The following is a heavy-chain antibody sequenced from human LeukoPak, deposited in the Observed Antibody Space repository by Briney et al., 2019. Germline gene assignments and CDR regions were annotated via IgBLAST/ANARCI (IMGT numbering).Heavy chain of an antibody. J-gene: IGHJ4*02. CDR1: GFTFSTYA. V-gene: IGHV3-30*01. D-gene: IGHD2-2*01. CDR2: ISSDGSDK. CDR3: SRGARSPAPYHFDY. Sequence: GGSLGLSCGASGFTFSTYAMYWVRQAPGKGLEWVAVISSDGSDKYYADSVKGRFTISRDNSKNALYLEMNSLRTEDTAVYYCSRGARSPAPYHFDYWGQGTLVTVSS.